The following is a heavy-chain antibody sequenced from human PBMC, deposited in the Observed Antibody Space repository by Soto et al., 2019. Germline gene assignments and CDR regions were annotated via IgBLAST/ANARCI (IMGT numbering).Heavy chain of an antibody. D-gene: IGHD6-19*01. V-gene: IGHV5-10-1*01. CDR3: ARQGIAVEKNWFDP. CDR2: IDPYDSYT. CDR1: GYNFNNYW. Sequence: PGESLKISCKGSGYNFNNYWINWVRQMPGKGLEWMGRIDPYDSYTNYSPSFQGHVTISVDTSNSTAYLQWSSLKASDTAMYYCARQGIAVEKNWFDPWGQGTMVTVSS. J-gene: IGHJ5*02.